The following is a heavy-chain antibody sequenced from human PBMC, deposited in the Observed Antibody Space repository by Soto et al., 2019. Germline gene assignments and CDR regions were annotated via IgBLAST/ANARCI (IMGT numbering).Heavy chain of an antibody. D-gene: IGHD3-10*01. J-gene: IGHJ5*02. CDR2: IWYDGSNK. Sequence: GGSLRLSCAASGFTFSSYGMHWVRQAPGKGLEWVAVIWYDGSNKYYADSVKGRFTISRDNSKNTLYLQMNSLRAEDTAVYYCARTSNPGYGESPQRFDPWGQGTLVTVSS. V-gene: IGHV3-33*01. CDR3: ARTSNPGYGESPQRFDP. CDR1: GFTFSSYG.